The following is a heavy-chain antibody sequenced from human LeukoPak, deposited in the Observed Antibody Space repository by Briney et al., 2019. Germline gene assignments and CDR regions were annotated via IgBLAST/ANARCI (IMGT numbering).Heavy chain of an antibody. CDR1: GFTFSSYG. CDR3: AKDLPAYYYDSSGYLDAFNI. D-gene: IGHD3-22*01. V-gene: IGHV3-30*18. J-gene: IGHJ3*02. Sequence: PGGSLRLSCEVSGFTFSSYGMHWVRQAPGKGLEWVAFISYDGSNKYLSDSVKGRFTISRDNSKNTLYLQMNSLRAEDTAVYYCAKDLPAYYYDSSGYLDAFNIWGQGTMVTVSS. CDR2: ISYDGSNK.